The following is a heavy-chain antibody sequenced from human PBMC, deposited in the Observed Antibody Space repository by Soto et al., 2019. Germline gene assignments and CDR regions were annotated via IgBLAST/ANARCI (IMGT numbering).Heavy chain of an antibody. CDR1: GGSISSGGYY. D-gene: IGHD1-26*01. V-gene: IGHV4-31*03. CDR3: AREGGIVGATAADY. J-gene: IGHJ4*02. Sequence: QVQLQESGPGLVKPSQTLSLTCTVSGGSISSGGYYWSWIRQHPGKALEWIGYIYYSGSTYYNPSLKRRVTISVDTSKNQFSLKLSSVTAADTAVYYCAREGGIVGATAADYWGQGTLVTVSS. CDR2: IYYSGST.